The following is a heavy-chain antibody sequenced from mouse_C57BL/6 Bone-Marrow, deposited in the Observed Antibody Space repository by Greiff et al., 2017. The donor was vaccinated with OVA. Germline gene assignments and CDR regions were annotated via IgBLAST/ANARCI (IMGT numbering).Heavy chain of an antibody. CDR3: ARAWERDFDY. D-gene: IGHD4-1*01. J-gene: IGHJ2*01. CDR2: ISSGCSTI. V-gene: IGHV5-17*01. Sequence: EVHLVESGGGLVKPGGSLKLSCAASGFTFSDYGMHWVRQAPEKGLEWVAYISSGCSTIYYADTVKGRFTISRDNAKNTLFLQMTSLRSEDTAMYYCARAWERDFDYWGQGTTLTVSS. CDR1: GFTFSDYG.